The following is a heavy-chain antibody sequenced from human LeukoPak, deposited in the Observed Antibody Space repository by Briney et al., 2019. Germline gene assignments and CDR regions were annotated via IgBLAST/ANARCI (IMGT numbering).Heavy chain of an antibody. CDR2: VDGGGGGT. J-gene: IGHJ4*02. V-gene: IGHV3-23*01. Sequence: GGSLRLSCAASGFTLSSYAMTWVRQAPGRGLEWVSSVDGGGGGTYYADSVKGRLTISRDNSKDRLYLQMNGMRAEYTAVYFCAKQSAGSAAWYSLHYDFWGQGTLVTVSS. D-gene: IGHD6-13*01. CDR3: AKQSAGSAAWYSLHYDF. CDR1: GFTLSSYA.